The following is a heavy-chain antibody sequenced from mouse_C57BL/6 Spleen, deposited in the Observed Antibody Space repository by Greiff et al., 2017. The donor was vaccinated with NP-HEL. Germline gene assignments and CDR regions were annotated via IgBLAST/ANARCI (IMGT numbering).Heavy chain of an antibody. J-gene: IGHJ3*01. Sequence: QVQLQQSGPGLVQPSQSLSITCTVSGFSLTSYGVHWVRQSPGKGLEWLGVIWSGGSTDYNAAFISRLSISKDNSKSQVFFKMNSLQADDTAIYYCARDYEGEGAWFAYWGQGTLVTVSA. V-gene: IGHV2-2*01. CDR2: IWSGGST. CDR3: ARDYEGEGAWFAY. CDR1: GFSLTSYG. D-gene: IGHD2-4*01.